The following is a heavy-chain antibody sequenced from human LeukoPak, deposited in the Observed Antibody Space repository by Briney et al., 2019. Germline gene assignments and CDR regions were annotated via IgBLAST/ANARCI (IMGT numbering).Heavy chain of an antibody. D-gene: IGHD7-27*01. V-gene: IGHV4-59*01. J-gene: IGHJ3*02. Sequence: SETLSLTCTVSGGSISSYYWSWIRQPPGKGLEWIGYIYYSGSTNYNPSLKSRVTISVDTSKNQFSLKLSSVTAADTAVYYCARDAGFELGFLPMGKAFDIWGQGTMVTVSS. CDR1: GGSISSYY. CDR2: IYYSGST. CDR3: ARDAGFELGFLPMGKAFDI.